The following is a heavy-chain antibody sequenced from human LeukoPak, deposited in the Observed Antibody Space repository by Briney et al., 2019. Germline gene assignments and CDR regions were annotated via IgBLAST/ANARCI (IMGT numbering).Heavy chain of an antibody. Sequence: SETLSLTCTVSGGSISSYYWSWIRQPPGKGLEWIGYIYYSGSTNYNPPLKSRVTISVDTSKNQFSLKLSSVTAADTAVYYCARLYGSGSYYHYYYYGMDVWGQGTTVTVSS. J-gene: IGHJ6*02. CDR1: GGSISSYY. CDR3: ARLYGSGSYYHYYYYGMDV. D-gene: IGHD3-10*01. CDR2: IYYSGST. V-gene: IGHV4-59*08.